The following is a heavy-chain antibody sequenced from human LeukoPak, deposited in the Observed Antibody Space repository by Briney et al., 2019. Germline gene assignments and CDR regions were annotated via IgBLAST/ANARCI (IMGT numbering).Heavy chain of an antibody. D-gene: IGHD3-10*01. J-gene: IGHJ4*02. CDR2: ISSDGSST. V-gene: IGHV3-74*01. Sequence: GGSLRLSCAASGFTFSSYGMHWVRQAPGKGLEWVSRISSDGSSTSYADSVKGRFTISRDNAKNTLYLQMNSLRAEDTAVYSCAKYYGSGTYAVDYWGQGTLVTVSS. CDR1: GFTFSSYG. CDR3: AKYYGSGTYAVDY.